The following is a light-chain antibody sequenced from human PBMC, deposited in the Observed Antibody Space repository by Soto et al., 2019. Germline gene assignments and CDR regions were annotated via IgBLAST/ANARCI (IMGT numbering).Light chain of an antibody. CDR2: EAS. CDR1: QNINKW. Sequence: DIQMTQSPSTLSASVGDRVTITCRASQNINKWLAWYQQKPGKAPKLLIYEASTLEGGVPSRFSGSGSGTEFSLTISSLQSEDFAVYYCQQYDNWPPCTFGQGTKLEVK. V-gene: IGKV1-5*03. CDR3: QQYDNWPPCT. J-gene: IGKJ2*02.